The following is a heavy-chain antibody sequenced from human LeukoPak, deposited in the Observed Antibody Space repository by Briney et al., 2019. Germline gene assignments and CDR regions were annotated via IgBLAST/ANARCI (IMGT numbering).Heavy chain of an antibody. Sequence: SETLSLTCTVSGGSISSYYWSRIRQPPGKGLEWIGYIYYSGSTNYNPSLKSRVTISVDTSKNQFSLKLSSVTAEDTAVYYCARGTWGIAAAGTVCDYWGQGTLVTVSS. CDR2: IYYSGST. D-gene: IGHD6-13*01. CDR1: GGSISSYY. J-gene: IGHJ4*02. CDR3: ARGTWGIAAAGTVCDY. V-gene: IGHV4-59*01.